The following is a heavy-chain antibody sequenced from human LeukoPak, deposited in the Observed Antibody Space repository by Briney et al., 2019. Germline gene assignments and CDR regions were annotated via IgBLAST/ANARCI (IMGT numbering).Heavy chain of an antibody. V-gene: IGHV3-23*01. Sequence: SGGSPRLSCAASGFTFSSYAMSWVRQAPGKGLEWVSVISGGGTSTYYADSVKGRFTISRDNSKNTLYLQMSTLRAEDTAVYYCAKSRSPTTYGDYGYNYWGQGTLVTVSS. J-gene: IGHJ4*02. D-gene: IGHD4-17*01. CDR3: AKSRSPTTYGDYGYNY. CDR2: ISGGGTST. CDR1: GFTFSSYA.